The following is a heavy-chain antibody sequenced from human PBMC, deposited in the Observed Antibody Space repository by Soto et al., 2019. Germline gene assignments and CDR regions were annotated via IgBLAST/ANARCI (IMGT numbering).Heavy chain of an antibody. Sequence: ASVKVSCKASGYTFTGYYMHWVRQAPGQGLEWMGWINPNSGGTNYAQKFQGRVTMTRDTSISTAYMELSRLRSDDTAVYYCARGITIFGVVKGYYYGMDVWGQGTTVTVSS. J-gene: IGHJ6*02. D-gene: IGHD3-3*01. CDR2: INPNSGGT. CDR3: ARGITIFGVVKGYYYGMDV. CDR1: GYTFTGYY. V-gene: IGHV1-2*02.